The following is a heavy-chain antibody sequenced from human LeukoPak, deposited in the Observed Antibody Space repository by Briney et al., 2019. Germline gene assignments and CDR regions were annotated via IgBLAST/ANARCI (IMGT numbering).Heavy chain of an antibody. CDR3: AKDSGMGDYGVSD. CDR1: GFTFDDYT. D-gene: IGHD4-17*01. Sequence: GGSLRLSCAASGFTFDDYTMHWVRQAPGKGLEWVSLISWDGGSTYYADSVKGRFTISRDNSKNSLYLQMNSLRTEDTALYYCAKDSGMGDYGVSDWGQGTLVTVSS. CDR2: ISWDGGST. J-gene: IGHJ4*02. V-gene: IGHV3-43*01.